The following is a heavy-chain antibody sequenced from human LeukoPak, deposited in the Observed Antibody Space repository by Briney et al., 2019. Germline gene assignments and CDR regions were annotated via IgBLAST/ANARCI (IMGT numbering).Heavy chain of an antibody. Sequence: SETLSLTCVVSGGSFNTYYWSWIRQPPGKGLEWIGEVNHGGTNYNPSLTGRITISVDMSRKQFSLNLTSVTAADSAVYYCASSFYAWGQGTLVTVSS. CDR3: ASSFYA. CDR1: GGSFNTYY. CDR2: VNHGGT. D-gene: IGHD2/OR15-2a*01. J-gene: IGHJ5*02. V-gene: IGHV4-34*01.